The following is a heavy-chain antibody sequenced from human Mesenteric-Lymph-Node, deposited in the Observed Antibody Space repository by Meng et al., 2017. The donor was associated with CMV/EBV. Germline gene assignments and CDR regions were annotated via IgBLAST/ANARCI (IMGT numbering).Heavy chain of an antibody. CDR2: IFYSGST. V-gene: IGHV4-39*07. CDR1: GGSVSSTTYY. J-gene: IGHJ4*02. CDR3: ARAARTTVTLFDY. D-gene: IGHD4-17*01. Sequence: GSLRLSCTVSGGSVSSTTYYWGWIRQPPGKGLEWIGSIFYSGSTYYNPSLRSRVTISLDTSKNQFSLKLTSVTAADTAVYYCARAARTTVTLFDYWGQGTLVTVSS.